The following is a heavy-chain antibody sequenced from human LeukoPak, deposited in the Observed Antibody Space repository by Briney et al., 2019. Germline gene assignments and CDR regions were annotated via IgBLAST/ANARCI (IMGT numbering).Heavy chain of an antibody. CDR1: GGSFSGYY. CDR3: ARLPSGWYQGDY. J-gene: IGHJ4*02. CDR2: INHSGST. Sequence: SETLSLTCAVYGGSFSGYYWSWIRQPPGKGLEWIGEINHSGSTNYNPSLKSRVTISVDTSKNQFSLKLSPVTAADTAVYYCARLPSGWYQGDYWGQGTLVTVSS. V-gene: IGHV4-34*01. D-gene: IGHD6-19*01.